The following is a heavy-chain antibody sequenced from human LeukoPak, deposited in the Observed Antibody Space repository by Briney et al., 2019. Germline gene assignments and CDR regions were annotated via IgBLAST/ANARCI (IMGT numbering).Heavy chain of an antibody. V-gene: IGHV3-7*01. CDR2: IKQDGTEK. CDR1: GFTFSSYW. D-gene: IGHD3-10*01. J-gene: IGHJ4*02. Sequence: GGSLRLSCAASGFTFSSYWMSWVRQAPGKGLEWVANIKQDGTEKYYVDSVKGRFTISRDDAKNSLYLQMNSLRVEDTAVYYCAKVAKYYYGSETYYFFEHWGQGTPVTASS. CDR3: AKVAKYYYGSETYYFFEH.